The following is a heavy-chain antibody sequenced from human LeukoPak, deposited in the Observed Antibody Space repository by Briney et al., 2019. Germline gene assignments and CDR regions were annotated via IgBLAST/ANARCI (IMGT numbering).Heavy chain of an antibody. D-gene: IGHD4-17*01. Sequence: SETLSLTCTVSGGSISSSSYYWGWIRQPPGKGLEWIGSIYYSGSTYYNPSLKSRVTISVDTSKNQISLKLSSVTAADTAVYYCARASGLTTVTNFDYWGQGTLVTVSS. J-gene: IGHJ4*02. CDR1: GGSISSSSYY. CDR2: IYYSGST. V-gene: IGHV4-39*07. CDR3: ARASGLTTVTNFDY.